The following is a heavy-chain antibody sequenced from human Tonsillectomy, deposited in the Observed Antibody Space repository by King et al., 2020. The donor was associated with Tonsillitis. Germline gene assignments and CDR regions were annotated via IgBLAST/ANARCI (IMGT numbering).Heavy chain of an antibody. Sequence: VQLVESGGVVVQPGGSLRLSCAASGFTFDDYTMHWVRQAPGKGLEWVSLISWDGGSTYYVASVKGRFTISRDNSNNSLYLQMDSLRTEDTALYYLARGALVVITGGAFDIWGQGTMVTVSS. J-gene: IGHJ3*02. D-gene: IGHD3-22*01. CDR1: GFTFDDYT. CDR3: ARGALVVITGGAFDI. CDR2: ISWDGGST. V-gene: IGHV3-43*01.